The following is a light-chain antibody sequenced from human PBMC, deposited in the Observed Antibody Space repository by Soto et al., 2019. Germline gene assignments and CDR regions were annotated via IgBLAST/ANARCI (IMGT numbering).Light chain of an antibody. CDR3: QQYGSSPRT. V-gene: IGKV3-20*01. J-gene: IGKJ1*01. CDR1: QSVSSSY. Sequence: EIVLTQSPCTLSFCPWESSTLSGRASQSVSSSYLAWYQQKPGQAPRRLIYGASSRATGIPDRFSGSGSGTDFTLTISRLEPEDCAVYYCQQYGSSPRTFGQGTKVDIK. CDR2: GAS.